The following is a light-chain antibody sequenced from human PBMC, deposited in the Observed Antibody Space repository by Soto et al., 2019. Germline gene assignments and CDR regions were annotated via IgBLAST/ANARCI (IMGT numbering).Light chain of an antibody. J-gene: IGKJ4*01. CDR1: QGIGST. CDR2: DTS. V-gene: IGKV3-15*01. Sequence: EIVMTQSPATLSVSPGEGATLSCRASQGIGSTLAWYQQKPGQTPRLLIYDTSIRAPGVPVRFRGSGSGTEFSLTITSLQSEDYGVYYCQQYHHWPPLTFGGGTKVDIK. CDR3: QQYHHWPPLT.